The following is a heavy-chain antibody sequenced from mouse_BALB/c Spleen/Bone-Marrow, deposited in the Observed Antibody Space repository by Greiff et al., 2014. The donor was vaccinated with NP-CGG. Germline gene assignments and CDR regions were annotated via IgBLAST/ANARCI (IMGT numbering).Heavy chain of an antibody. Sequence: DLVKPGASVKLSCKASGYTFTSYWINWIKQRPGQGLEWIGRIAPGSGSTYYNEMFKGKATLTVDTSSSTAYIQLSSLSSEDSAVYFCARFPFYYSSSFYYFDYWGQGTTLTASS. CDR1: GYTFTSYW. D-gene: IGHD1-1*01. V-gene: IGHV1S41*01. CDR2: IAPGSGST. J-gene: IGHJ2*01. CDR3: ARFPFYYSSSFYYFDY.